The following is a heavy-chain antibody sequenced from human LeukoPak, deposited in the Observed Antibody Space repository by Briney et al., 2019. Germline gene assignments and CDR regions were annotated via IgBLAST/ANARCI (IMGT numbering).Heavy chain of an antibody. J-gene: IGHJ4*02. CDR3: AKVDIAVAGFDY. CDR2: ISGSGGST. D-gene: IGHD6-19*01. CDR1: GFTFSDYY. V-gene: IGHV3-23*01. Sequence: PGGSLRLSCAAAGFTFSDYYMSWSREAPGKGLEWVSAISGSGGSTYYADSVKGRFTISSDNSKNTLYLQKNSLRAEDTAVYYCAKVDIAVAGFDYWGQGTLVTVSS.